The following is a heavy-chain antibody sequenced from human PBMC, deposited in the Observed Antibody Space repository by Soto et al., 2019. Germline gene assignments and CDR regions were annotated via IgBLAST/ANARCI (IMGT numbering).Heavy chain of an antibody. CDR1: GYPFPSSD. V-gene: IGHV1-8*01. D-gene: IGHD6-13*01. CDR2: MNPNSGNT. CDR3: ARAMWVYGIDY. Sequence: SVKVSCNASGYPFPSSDIDWVRQASGQGLEWMGWMNPNSGNTGYAQKFQGRVTMTRNTSINTAYMELSSLRSEDTAVYCCARAMWVYGIDYRGQGTLVSVPS. J-gene: IGHJ4*02.